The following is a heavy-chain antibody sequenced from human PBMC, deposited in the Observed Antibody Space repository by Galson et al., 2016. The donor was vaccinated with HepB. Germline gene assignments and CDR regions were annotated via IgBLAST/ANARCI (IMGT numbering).Heavy chain of an antibody. CDR2: IKWNGGSP. CDR3: AKGRAVFLPSYGMDV. CDR1: GFTFHGHG. D-gene: IGHD2/OR15-2a*01. V-gene: IGHV3-20*04. J-gene: IGHJ6*02. Sequence: SLRLSCAASGFTFHGHGMDWVRQAPGKGLEWVCSIKWNGGSPAYADSVKGRFTISRDNAKNSLYLQMNSLRPEDTALYYCAKGRAVFLPSYGMDVWGQGATVIVSS.